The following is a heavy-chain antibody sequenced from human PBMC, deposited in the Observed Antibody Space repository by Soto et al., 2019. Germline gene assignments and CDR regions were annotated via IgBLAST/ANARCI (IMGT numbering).Heavy chain of an antibody. V-gene: IGHV3-74*01. D-gene: IGHD3-16*01. CDR1: GFTFSSYW. Sequence: SLRLSCAASGFTFSSYWMHWVRQAPGKGLVWVSRINSDGSSTSYADSVKGRFTISRDNAKNTLYLQMNSLRAEDTAVYYCARGPPAWGCGMDVWGQGTTVTVSS. CDR3: ARGPPAWGCGMDV. J-gene: IGHJ6*02. CDR2: INSDGSST.